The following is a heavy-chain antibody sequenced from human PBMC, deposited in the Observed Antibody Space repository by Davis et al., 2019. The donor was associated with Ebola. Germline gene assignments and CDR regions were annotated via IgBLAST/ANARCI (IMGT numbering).Heavy chain of an antibody. D-gene: IGHD6-19*01. CDR3: ARGVPNSSGFYSMDV. Sequence: SETLSLTCTVSGGSISSSSYYWGWIRQPPGKGLEWIGEINHIGSTNYNPPLKSRVTISVDTSKNQFSLKLSSVTAADTAVYYCARGVPNSSGFYSMDVWGKGTTVTVSS. CDR2: INHIGST. J-gene: IGHJ6*04. CDR1: GGSISSSSYY. V-gene: IGHV4-39*07.